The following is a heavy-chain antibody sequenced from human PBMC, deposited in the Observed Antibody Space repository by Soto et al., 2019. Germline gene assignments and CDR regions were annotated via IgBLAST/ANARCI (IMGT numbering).Heavy chain of an antibody. CDR3: ARDLSGSGIGWFDP. J-gene: IGHJ5*02. CDR2: IIPIFGTA. CDR1: GGTFSSYA. Sequence: QVQLVQSGAEVKKPGSSVKVSCKASGGTFSSYAISWVRQAPGQGLEWMGGIIPIFGTANYAQKFRGRVTITADESTSIAYMELSSLRSEDTAVYYCARDLSGSGIGWFDPWGQGTLVTVSS. V-gene: IGHV1-69*01. D-gene: IGHD3-10*01.